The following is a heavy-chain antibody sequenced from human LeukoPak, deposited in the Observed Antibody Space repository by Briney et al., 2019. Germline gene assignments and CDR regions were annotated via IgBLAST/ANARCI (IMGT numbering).Heavy chain of an antibody. CDR1: GFIFSDYY. D-gene: IGHD2-8*02. CDR2: TRNKVHNYMT. J-gene: IGHJ4*02. Sequence: GGSLRLACAASGFIFSDYYMDWVRQAPGKGLEWLGRTRNKVHNYMTEYAASVKGRFTISRDDSQKSLFLQVNSLKTDDTAVYYCARGDVWSFDYWGQGSLVTVSS. CDR3: ARGDVWSFDY. V-gene: IGHV3-72*01.